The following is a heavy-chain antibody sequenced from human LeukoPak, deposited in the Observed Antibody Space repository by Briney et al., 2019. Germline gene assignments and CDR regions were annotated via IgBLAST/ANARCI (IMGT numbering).Heavy chain of an antibody. V-gene: IGHV3-23*01. Sequence: GGSLRLSCAASGFTFSSYGMSWVRQAPGKGLEWVSAISGSGGSTYYADSVKGRFTISRDNSKNTLYLQMNSLRAEDTAVYYCARTQWLRFMFLNYYYYYMDVWGKGTTVTISS. CDR2: ISGSGGST. CDR1: GFTFSSYG. CDR3: ARTQWLRFMFLNYYYYYMDV. J-gene: IGHJ6*03. D-gene: IGHD5-12*01.